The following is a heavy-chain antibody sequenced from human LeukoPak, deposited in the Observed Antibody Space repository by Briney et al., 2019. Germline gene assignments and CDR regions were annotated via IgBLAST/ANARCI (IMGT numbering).Heavy chain of an antibody. J-gene: IGHJ2*01. CDR1: GGINTDYA. V-gene: IGHV1-69*06. CDR3: ARVAAAIPRWYFDL. D-gene: IGHD2-2*01. Sequence: SVKVSCKTSGGINTDYAISWVRQAPGQGLEWVGVITPIFGTSNYAQKFQGRVTITADKSTNTAYMELSSLRSEDTAVYYCARVAAAIPRWYFDLWGRGTLVTVSS. CDR2: ITPIFGTS.